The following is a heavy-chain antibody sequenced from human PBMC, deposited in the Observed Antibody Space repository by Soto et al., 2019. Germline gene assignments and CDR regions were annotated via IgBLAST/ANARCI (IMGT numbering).Heavy chain of an antibody. CDR1: GYTFTSYD. CDR3: ARGRIIVAGGFDP. V-gene: IGHV1-8*01. Sequence: QVQLVQSGAEVKKPGASVKVSCKASGYTFTSYDIIWVRQATGQGLEGMGWMNPSTGNTDSAEKFQGRLTMTRNTSISTVYMELSSLSFEDTAVYYWARGRIIVAGGFDPWGQGTLVTVSS. J-gene: IGHJ5*02. D-gene: IGHD6-19*01. CDR2: MNPSTGNT.